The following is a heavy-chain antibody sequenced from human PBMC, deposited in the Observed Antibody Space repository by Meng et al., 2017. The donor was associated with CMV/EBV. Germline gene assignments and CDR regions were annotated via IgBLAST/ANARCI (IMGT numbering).Heavy chain of an antibody. J-gene: IGHJ5*02. V-gene: IGHV4-34*01. CDR3: ARSNDWFDP. CDR1: GGSFSGYY. Sequence: AETLSLTCAAYGGSFSGYYWSWIRQPPGKGLEWIGEINHSGSTNYNPSLKSRVTISVDTSKNQFSLKLISVAAADTAVYYCARSNDWFDPWGQGTLVTVSS. CDR2: INHSGST.